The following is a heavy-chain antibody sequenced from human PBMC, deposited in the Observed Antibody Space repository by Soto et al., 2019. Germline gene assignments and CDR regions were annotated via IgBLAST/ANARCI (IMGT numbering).Heavy chain of an antibody. CDR2: ISAYNGNT. Sequence: ASVKVSCKASGYTFTSYGISWVRQAPGQGLEWMGWISAYNGNTNYAQKLQGRVTMTTDTSTSTAYMELRSSVTAADTAVYYCARGRGWFDPWGQGTLVTVSS. CDR3: ARGRGWFDP. V-gene: IGHV1-18*01. J-gene: IGHJ5*02. CDR1: GYTFTSYG.